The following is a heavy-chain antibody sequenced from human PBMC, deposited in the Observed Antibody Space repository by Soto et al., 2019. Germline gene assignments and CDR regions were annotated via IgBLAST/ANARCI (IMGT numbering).Heavy chain of an antibody. CDR3: ARQGGSYSGSYIDY. D-gene: IGHD1-26*01. J-gene: IGHJ4*02. V-gene: IGHV4-39*01. CDR2: IYYSGST. CDR1: GGSISSSSYY. Sequence: SETLSLTCTVSGGSISSSSYYWGWIRQPPGKGLEWIGSIYYSGSTYYNPSLKSRVTISVATSKNQFSLKLSSVTAADTAVYYCARQGGSYSGSYIDYWGQGTLVTVSS.